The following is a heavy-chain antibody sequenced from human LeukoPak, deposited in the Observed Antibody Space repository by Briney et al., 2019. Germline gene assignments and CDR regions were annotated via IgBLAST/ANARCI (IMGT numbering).Heavy chain of an antibody. D-gene: IGHD4-17*01. CDR2: IYSGGST. J-gene: IGHJ4*02. CDR1: GFTVSSNY. Sequence: AGRSLRLSCAASGFTVSSNYMSWVRQAPGKGLEWVSVIYSGGSTYYADSVKGRFTISRDNSKNTLYLQMNSLRAEDTAVYYCVRGDYGDYTLFDYWGQGTLVTVSS. V-gene: IGHV3-53*01. CDR3: VRGDYGDYTLFDY.